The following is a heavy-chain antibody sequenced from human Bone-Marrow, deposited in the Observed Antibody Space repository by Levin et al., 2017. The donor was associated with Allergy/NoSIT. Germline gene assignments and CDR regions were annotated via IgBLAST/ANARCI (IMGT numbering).Heavy chain of an antibody. D-gene: IGHD5-24*01. CDR3: AKDLRDGYNFGF. J-gene: IGHJ4*01. V-gene: IGHV3-23*01. CDR1: EFSFSKYA. CDR2: ILDSGTNT. Sequence: PGGSLRLSCAASEFSFSKYAMSWVRQAPGKGLEWVSGILDSGTNTYYADSVKGRFTISRDNSKNTLYLQMNRLRAEDSAIYYCAKDLRDGYNFGFWGHGTLVTVSS.